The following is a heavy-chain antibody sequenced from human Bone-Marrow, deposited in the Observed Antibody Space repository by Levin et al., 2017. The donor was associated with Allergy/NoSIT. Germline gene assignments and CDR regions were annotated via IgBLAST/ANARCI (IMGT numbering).Heavy chain of an antibody. J-gene: IGHJ4*02. CDR1: GGSISSYY. CDR2: IYYSGST. Sequence: PSETLSLTCTVSGGSISSYYWSWIRQPPGKGLEWIGYIYYSGSTNYNPSLKSRVTISVDTSKNQFSLKLSSVTAADTAVYYCARAGGYYYDSSGYYYLPQTGYYFDYWGQGTLVTVSS. D-gene: IGHD3-22*01. CDR3: ARAGGYYYDSSGYYYLPQTGYYFDY. V-gene: IGHV4-59*01.